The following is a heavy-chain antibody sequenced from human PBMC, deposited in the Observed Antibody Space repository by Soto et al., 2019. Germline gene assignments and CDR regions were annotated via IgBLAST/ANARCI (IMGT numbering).Heavy chain of an antibody. V-gene: IGHV4-34*01. J-gene: IGHJ5*02. CDR1: GGSFSGYY. CDR2: INHSGST. CDR3: ARVGSSGWYDFWFDP. Sequence: SETLSLTCAVYGGSFSGYYWSWIRQPPGKGLEWIGEINHSGSTNYNPSLKSRVTISVDTSKNQFSLKLSSVTAADTAVYYCARVGSSGWYDFWFDPWGQGTLVTVSS. D-gene: IGHD6-19*01.